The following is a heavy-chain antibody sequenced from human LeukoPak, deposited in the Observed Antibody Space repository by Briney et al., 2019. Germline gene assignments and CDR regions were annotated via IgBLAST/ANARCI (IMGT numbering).Heavy chain of an antibody. CDR3: ARSYYYGSGSYKYFQH. CDR1: GGSFSGYY. CDR2: INHSGST. J-gene: IGHJ1*01. V-gene: IGHV4-34*01. D-gene: IGHD3-10*01. Sequence: SETLSLTCAVYGGSFSGYYWSWIRQPPGKGLEWIGEINHSGSTNYNPSLKSRVTISVDTSKNQFSLKLSSVTDADTAVYYCARSYYYGSGSYKYFQHWGQGTLVTVSS.